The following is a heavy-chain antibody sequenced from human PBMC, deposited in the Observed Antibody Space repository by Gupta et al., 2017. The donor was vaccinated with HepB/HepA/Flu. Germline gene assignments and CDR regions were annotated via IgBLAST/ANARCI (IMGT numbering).Heavy chain of an antibody. Sequence: EVCLVESGGGMVGRGGSLKLSFAASGSAFRSYTINWVRQAPGKGREWVSDVSSGSQYIFYADSVKGRFTISRDNAKNSVYLQMNSLRAEDTAVYYCARDASPSGLLDYWGQGALVTVSS. CDR1: GSAFRSYT. CDR3: ARDASPSGLLDY. J-gene: IGHJ4*02. V-gene: IGHV3-21*01. D-gene: IGHD6-19*01. CDR2: VSSGSQYI.